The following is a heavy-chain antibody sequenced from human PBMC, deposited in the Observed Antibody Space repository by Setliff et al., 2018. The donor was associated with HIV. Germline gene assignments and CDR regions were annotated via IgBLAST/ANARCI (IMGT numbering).Heavy chain of an antibody. V-gene: IGHV3-21*01. J-gene: IGHJ4*02. CDR1: GFTFSGYN. Sequence: GGSLRLSCAASGFTFSGYNLNWVRQAPGKGLEWVSSISGSEKYYVDSVKGRFTISRDNAKNSLYLQMNSLRAEDTAVYFCATLPAAIVATTYYFDYWGQGTLVTVSS. CDR2: ISGSEK. D-gene: IGHD5-12*01. CDR3: ATLPAAIVATTYYFDY.